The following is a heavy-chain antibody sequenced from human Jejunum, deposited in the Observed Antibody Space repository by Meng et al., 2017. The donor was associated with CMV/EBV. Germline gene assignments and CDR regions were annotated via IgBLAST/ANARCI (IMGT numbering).Heavy chain of an antibody. J-gene: IGHJ4*02. D-gene: IGHD5-12*01. Sequence: ADSGFTFSSYWMHWVRQAPGKGLVWLSRISGDGSGINYADSVEGRLTISRDNAKNTLYLQINSHRADDTAVYYCARGSTGYGNFDYWGQGTLVTVSS. CDR1: GFTFSSYW. CDR2: ISGDGSGI. CDR3: ARGSTGYGNFDY. V-gene: IGHV3-74*01.